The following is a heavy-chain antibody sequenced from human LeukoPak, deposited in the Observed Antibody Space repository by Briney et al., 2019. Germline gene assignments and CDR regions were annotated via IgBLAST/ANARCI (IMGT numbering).Heavy chain of an antibody. CDR1: GGTYSSYA. D-gene: IGHD3-22*01. Sequence: SVKVSCKASGGTYSSYAISWVRQAPGQGLEWMGRIIPIFGTANYAQKFQGRVTITTDESTSTAYMELSSLRSEDTAVYYCASRSRGYSFDYWGQGTLVTVSS. V-gene: IGHV1-69*05. J-gene: IGHJ4*02. CDR2: IIPIFGTA. CDR3: ASRSRGYSFDY.